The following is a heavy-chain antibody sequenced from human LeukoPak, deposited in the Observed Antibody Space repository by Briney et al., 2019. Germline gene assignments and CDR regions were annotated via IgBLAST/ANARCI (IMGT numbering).Heavy chain of an antibody. Sequence: SGGSLRLSCAASGFTFSRFRMSWVRQPPGKGLEWVANINQDGGEIYYVDSVKGRFTVSTDNAKNSLYLQMTSVRAEDTAVYYCGSTWGSAIDLWGQGTLVTVSS. CDR1: GFTFSRFR. J-gene: IGHJ5*02. V-gene: IGHV3-7*01. D-gene: IGHD2-21*01. CDR2: INQDGGEI. CDR3: GSTWGSAIDL.